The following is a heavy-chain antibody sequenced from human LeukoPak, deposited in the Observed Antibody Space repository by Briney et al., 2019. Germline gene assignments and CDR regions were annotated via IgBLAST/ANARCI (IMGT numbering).Heavy chain of an antibody. CDR2: IYYSGST. Sequence: SETLSLTCTVSGGSISSSSYYWGWIRQPPGKGLEWIGSIYYSGSTYYNPSLKSRVTISVDTSKNQFSLKLSSVTAADTAVYYCARPGTGSYSSFDYWGQGTLVTVSS. CDR3: ARPGTGSYSSFDY. D-gene: IGHD3-10*01. CDR1: GGSISSSSYY. J-gene: IGHJ4*02. V-gene: IGHV4-39*01.